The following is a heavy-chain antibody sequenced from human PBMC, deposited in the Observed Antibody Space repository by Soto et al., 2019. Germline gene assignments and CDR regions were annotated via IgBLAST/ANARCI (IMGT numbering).Heavy chain of an antibody. D-gene: IGHD3-22*01. V-gene: IGHV4-59*01. CDR3: AKWRLWNYYDSFDDLFDC. CDR2: VLYSGNT. Sequence: PSETLALTCAVYGCRSRAYHWTWVRQPPGKGLEWIGYVLYSGNTKYNPSLKSRVTISVDTSKNQFSLRLSSVTAADTAVYYCAKWRLWNYYDSFDDLFDCSGRGTMV. CDR1: GCRSRAYH. J-gene: IGHJ3*01.